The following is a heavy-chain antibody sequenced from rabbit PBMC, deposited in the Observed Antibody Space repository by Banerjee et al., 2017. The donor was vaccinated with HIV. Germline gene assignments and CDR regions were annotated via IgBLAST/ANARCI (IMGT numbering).Heavy chain of an antibody. CDR1: GFSFSSSYD. V-gene: IGHV1S45*01. D-gene: IGHD6-1*01. Sequence: QEQLVESGGGLVTPGASLTLTCTASGFSFSSSYDMCWVRQAPGKGLEWIGCIYTGNFKTYYASWAKGRFTISKSSSTMVTLQMTSLTAADTATYFCARDVGSYDYIDVYFNLWGQGTLVTVS. CDR2: IYTGNFKT. CDR3: ARDVGSYDYIDVYFNL. J-gene: IGHJ4*01.